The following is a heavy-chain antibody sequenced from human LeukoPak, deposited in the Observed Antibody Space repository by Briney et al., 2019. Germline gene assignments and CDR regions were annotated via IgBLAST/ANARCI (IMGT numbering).Heavy chain of an antibody. J-gene: IGHJ4*02. D-gene: IGHD3-10*01. CDR1: DFSFSNYA. CDR2: VSNRGGST. Sequence: PGGSLRLSCAASDFSFSNYAMSWVRQAPGKGLEWVSAVSNRGGSTYYADSVKGRFTISRDNSKNTLYLQMNSLRAEDTAVYYCVKGHHYGSGSYWVWGQGTLVTVSS. V-gene: IGHV3-23*01. CDR3: VKGHHYGSGSYWV.